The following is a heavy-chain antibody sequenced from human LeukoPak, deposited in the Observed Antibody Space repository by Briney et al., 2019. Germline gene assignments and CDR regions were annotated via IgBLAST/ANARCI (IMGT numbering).Heavy chain of an antibody. J-gene: IGHJ4*02. Sequence: PGGSLRLSCAASGFTFDDYAMHWVRQAPGKGLEWVSLISGDGGSTYYADSVKGRFTISRDNSKNSLYLQMNSLRTEDTALYYCAKGDVDTAMVPFRLDTAMVPFDYWGQGTLVTVSS. D-gene: IGHD5-18*01. CDR1: GFTFDDYA. V-gene: IGHV3-43*02. CDR3: AKGDVDTAMVPFRLDTAMVPFDY. CDR2: ISGDGGST.